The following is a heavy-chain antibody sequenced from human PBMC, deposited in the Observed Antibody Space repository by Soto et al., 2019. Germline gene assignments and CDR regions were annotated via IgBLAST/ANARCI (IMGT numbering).Heavy chain of an antibody. V-gene: IGHV4-59*08. D-gene: IGHD3-10*01. Sequence: SETLSLTCTVSGGSISSYYWSWIRQPPGKGLEWIGYIYYSGSTNYNPSLKSRVTISVDTSKNQFSLNVNSVTAADTAVYYCARHGSGSQYPIDHWGQGTLVTVSS. CDR2: IYYSGST. CDR1: GGSISSYY. CDR3: ARHGSGSQYPIDH. J-gene: IGHJ4*02.